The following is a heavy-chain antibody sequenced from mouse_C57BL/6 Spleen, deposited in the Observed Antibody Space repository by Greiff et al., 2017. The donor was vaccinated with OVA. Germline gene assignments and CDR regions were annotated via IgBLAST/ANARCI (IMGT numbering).Heavy chain of an antibody. CDR1: GFTFSDYY. V-gene: IGHV5-16*01. CDR3: ATYYYGTGYAMDY. D-gene: IGHD1-1*01. CDR2: INYDGSST. Sequence: EVNLVESEGGLVQPGSSMKLSCTASGFTFSDYYMAWVRQVPEKGLEWVANINYDGSSTYYLDSLKSRFIISRDNAKNILYLQMSSLKSEDTATYYCATYYYGTGYAMDYWGQGTSVTVSS. J-gene: IGHJ4*01.